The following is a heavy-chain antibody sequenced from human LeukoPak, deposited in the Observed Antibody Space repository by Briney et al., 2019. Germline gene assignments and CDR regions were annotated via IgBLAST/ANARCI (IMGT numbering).Heavy chain of an antibody. CDR3: AKAPVTTCSGAYCYPFAY. V-gene: IGHV3-23*01. Sequence: SGGSLRLSCAASGFTLSSYARSWVRQGPGKGLEWVSAISVSGNTYHADSVKGRLNISSDSSKNTLHLQMNSLRAEDAAVYYCAKAPVTTCSGAYCYPFAYWGQGTLVTVSS. CDR1: GFTLSSYA. CDR2: ISVSGNT. J-gene: IGHJ4*02. D-gene: IGHD2-15*01.